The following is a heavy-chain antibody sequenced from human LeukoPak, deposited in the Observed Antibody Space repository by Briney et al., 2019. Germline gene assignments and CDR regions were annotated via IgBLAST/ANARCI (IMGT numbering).Heavy chain of an antibody. CDR2: ISSSSIYI. CDR1: GFIFSNYR. V-gene: IGHV3-21*04. D-gene: IGHD3-22*01. J-gene: IGHJ5*02. CDR3: AADPYYYDSSGYYYAGVDP. Sequence: GGSLRLSCAASGFIFSNYRMNWVRQAPGKGLEWVSSISSSSIYIYYADSLKGRFTDSRDNAKNSLYLQMNSLRAEDTAVYYCAADPYYYDSSGYYYAGVDPWGQGTLVTVSS.